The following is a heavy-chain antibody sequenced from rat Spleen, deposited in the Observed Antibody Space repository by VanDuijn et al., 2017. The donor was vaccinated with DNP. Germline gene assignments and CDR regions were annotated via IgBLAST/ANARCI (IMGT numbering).Heavy chain of an antibody. J-gene: IGHJ4*01. Sequence: EVQLVESGGGLVQPGRSLKLSCEASGFTFSNYYMAWVRQAPTKGLEWVAAISPSGSTNYNPSLKSRISITRDTSKNQLFLQVNSVTTEDTATYYCARGPAYNPPYAMDAWGQGTSVTVSS. CDR2: ISPSGST. D-gene: IGHD1-4*01. V-gene: IGHV5-25*01. CDR1: GFTFSNYY. CDR3: ARGPAYNPPYAMDA.